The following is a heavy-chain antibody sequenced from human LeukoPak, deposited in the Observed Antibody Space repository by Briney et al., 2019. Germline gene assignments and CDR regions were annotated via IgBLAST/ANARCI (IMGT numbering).Heavy chain of an antibody. J-gene: IGHJ4*02. V-gene: IGHV1-8*03. CDR2: MNTNSGNT. CDR1: GYTFTSYD. D-gene: IGHD6-6*01. CDR3: ARGASRSFDY. Sequence: ASVKVSCKTSGYTFTSYDINWVRQATGQGLEWMGVMNTNSGNTGYAQRFRGRVTITRNTSISTAYMELSSLRSEDTAVYYCARGASRSFDYWGQGTLVTVSS.